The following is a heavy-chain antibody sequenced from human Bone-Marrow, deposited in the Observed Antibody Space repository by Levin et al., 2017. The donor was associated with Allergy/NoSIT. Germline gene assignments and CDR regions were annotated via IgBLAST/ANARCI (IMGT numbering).Heavy chain of an antibody. J-gene: IGHJ4*02. Sequence: GGSLRLSCEASGFTFSSYEMNWVRQAPGKGLEWISYISSNGATIYYADSVKGRFTMSRDNAKNSLYLQMNSLRAEDTAVYYCASYRAQLSNDYWGQGTLVTVSS. D-gene: IGHD5-18*01. V-gene: IGHV3-48*03. CDR3: ASYRAQLSNDY. CDR1: GFTFSSYE. CDR2: ISSNGATI.